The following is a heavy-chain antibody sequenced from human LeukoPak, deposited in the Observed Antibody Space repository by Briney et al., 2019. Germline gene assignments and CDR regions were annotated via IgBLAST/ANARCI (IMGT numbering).Heavy chain of an antibody. CDR1: GGSISSGSYY. J-gene: IGHJ4*02. V-gene: IGHV4-61*01. Sequence: SETLSLTCTVSGGSISSGSYYWSWIRQPPGKGLEWIGYIYYSGSTNYNPSLESRVTISVDTSKNQFSLKLSSVTAADTAVYYCARGEGEVYWYSGSWRDGYDYYFDYWGQGTLVTVPS. CDR2: IYYSGST. D-gene: IGHD6-13*01. CDR3: ARGEGEVYWYSGSWRDGYDYYFDY.